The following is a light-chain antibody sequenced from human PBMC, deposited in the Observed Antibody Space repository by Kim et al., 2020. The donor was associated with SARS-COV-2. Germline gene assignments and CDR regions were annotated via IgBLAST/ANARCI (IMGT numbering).Light chain of an antibody. CDR1: NTNIRAGNA. Sequence: QRVTIPCTGNNTNIRAGNAGRRYKQLNRTATKIVMYGNNKRPSGVPDGFSGSRSRTSASLNITGIQTEDEADYNSKFNHSKMSGLVFGGGTQMTVL. V-gene: IGLV1-40*01. CDR2: GNN. CDR3: KFNHSKMSGLV. J-gene: IGLJ3*02.